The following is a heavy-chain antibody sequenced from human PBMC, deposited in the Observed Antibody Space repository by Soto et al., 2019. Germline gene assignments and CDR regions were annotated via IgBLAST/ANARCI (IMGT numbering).Heavy chain of an antibody. Sequence: SETLSLTYTVSGGSISSYYWSWIRQPPGKGLEWIGYIYYSGSTNYNPSLKSRVTISVDTSKNQFSLKLSSVTAADTAVYYCARGSAAMRFDYWGQGTLVTVSS. CDR2: IYYSGST. CDR3: ARGSAAMRFDY. V-gene: IGHV4-59*01. CDR1: GGSISSYY. J-gene: IGHJ4*02. D-gene: IGHD2-2*01.